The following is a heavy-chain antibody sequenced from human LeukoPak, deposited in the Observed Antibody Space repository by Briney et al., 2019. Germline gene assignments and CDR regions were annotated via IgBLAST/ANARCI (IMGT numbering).Heavy chain of an antibody. CDR3: AREKRTGYYDSSGYPHGFDY. V-gene: IGHV4-30-4*08. J-gene: IGHJ4*02. Sequence: KPSETLSLTCTVSGGSISRGDYYCSWIRQPPGKGLEWLGYIYYSGRSYTNPSLKSRVTTSVDTSKNQFSLKLISVTAADTAVYYCAREKRTGYYDSSGYPHGFDYWGQGTLVTVSS. D-gene: IGHD3-22*01. CDR1: GGSISRGDYY. CDR2: IYYSGRS.